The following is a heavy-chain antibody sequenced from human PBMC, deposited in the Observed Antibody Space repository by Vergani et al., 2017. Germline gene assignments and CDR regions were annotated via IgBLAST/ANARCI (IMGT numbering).Heavy chain of an antibody. Sequence: EVQLVQSGAEVKKPGESLKISCKGSGYSFTSYWIGWVRQMPGKGLEWMGIIYPGDSDTRYSPSFQGQVTISADKSISTAYLQWSSLKAADTAMYYCARSYCSSTSRRSPDYYYYMDVWGKGTTVTVSS. CDR2: IYPGDSDT. CDR1: GYSFTSYW. J-gene: IGHJ6*03. D-gene: IGHD2-2*01. V-gene: IGHV5-51*01. CDR3: ARSYCSSTSRRSPDYYYYMDV.